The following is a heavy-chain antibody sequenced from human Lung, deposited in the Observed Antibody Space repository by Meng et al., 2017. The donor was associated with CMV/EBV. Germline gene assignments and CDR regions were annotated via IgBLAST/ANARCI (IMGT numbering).Heavy chain of an antibody. D-gene: IGHD2-2*01. V-gene: IGHV3-21*01. Sequence: GGSXRLCCTASGFIFSDYSMSWVRQAPGKGLEWVSSISSSSIHIYYADSTKGRFTISRDNAKKSLYLQMNSLRAEDTAVYYCARGRGYCSSTNCYQNCDHWXQGTXVTVSS. CDR1: GFIFSDYS. CDR3: ARGRGYCSSTNCYQNCDH. CDR2: ISSSSIHI. J-gene: IGHJ4*02.